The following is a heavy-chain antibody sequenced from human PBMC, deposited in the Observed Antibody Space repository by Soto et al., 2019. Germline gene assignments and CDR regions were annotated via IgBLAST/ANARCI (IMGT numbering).Heavy chain of an antibody. CDR2: IIPIFGTA. CDR3: ATSQGRILYGSGSRRPWISPFDY. V-gene: IGHV1-69*13. CDR1: GGTFSSYA. Sequence: GASVKVSCKASGGTFSSYAISWVRQAPGQGLERMGGIIPIFGTANYAQKFQGRVTITADESTSTAYMELSSLRSEDTAVYYCATSQGRILYGSGSRRPWISPFDYWGQGTLVTVSS. J-gene: IGHJ4*02. D-gene: IGHD3-10*01.